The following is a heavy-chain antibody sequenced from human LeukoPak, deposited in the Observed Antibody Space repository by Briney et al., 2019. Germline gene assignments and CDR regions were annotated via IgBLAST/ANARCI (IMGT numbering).Heavy chain of an antibody. V-gene: IGHV4-39*01. CDR2: IYYSGST. CDR1: GGSISSSSYY. CDR3: ARGWSNPGDY. J-gene: IGHJ4*02. Sequence: SETLSLTCTVSGGSISSSSYYWGWIRQPPGKGLEWIGSIYYSGSTYYNPSLKSRVTISVDTSKNQFSLKLSSVTAADTAVYYCARGWSNPGDYWGQGTLVTVSS. D-gene: IGHD3-3*01.